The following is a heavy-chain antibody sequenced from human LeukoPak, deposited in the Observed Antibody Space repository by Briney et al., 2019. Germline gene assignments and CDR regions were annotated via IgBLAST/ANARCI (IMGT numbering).Heavy chain of an antibody. CDR1: GGSISSGGYY. D-gene: IGHD3-10*01. V-gene: IGHV4-31*03. CDR2: IYYSGST. J-gene: IGHJ6*03. Sequence: SETLSLTCTVSGGSISSGGYYWSWIRQHPGKGLEWIGYIYYSGSTYYNPSLKSRVTISVDTSKNQFSLKLSSVTAADTAVYYCGRTDLYYYDSGKVSGYYYYYMDVWGKGTTVTVSS. CDR3: GRTDLYYYDSGKVSGYYYYYMDV.